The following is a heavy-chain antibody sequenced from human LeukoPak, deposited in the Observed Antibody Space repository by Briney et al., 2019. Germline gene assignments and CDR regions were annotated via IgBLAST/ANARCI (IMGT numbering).Heavy chain of an antibody. CDR2: INPNSGGT. V-gene: IGHV1-2*06. Sequence: ASVEVSCKASGYTFTGYYMHWVRQAPGQGLEWMGRINPNSGGTNYAQKFQGRVTMTRDTSISTAYMELSRLRSDDTAVYYCARGPLSSGYSVRKGMDVWGQGTTVTVSS. J-gene: IGHJ6*02. CDR3: ARGPLSSGYSVRKGMDV. D-gene: IGHD3-22*01. CDR1: GYTFTGYY.